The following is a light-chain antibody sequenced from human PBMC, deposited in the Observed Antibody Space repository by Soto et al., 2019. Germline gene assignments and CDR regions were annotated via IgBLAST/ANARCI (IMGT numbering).Light chain of an antibody. CDR1: SVDVGAYDF. V-gene: IGLV2-14*01. Sequence: QSVLTQPHSVSGSPGQSVTISCTGTSVDVGAYDFVSWYQQHPGKAPKLLIYEVSNRPSGVSNRFSGSKSANTASLTISGLQAEDEADYYCSSYTSSSTLVFGGGTKLTVL. J-gene: IGLJ3*02. CDR3: SSYTSSSTLV. CDR2: EVS.